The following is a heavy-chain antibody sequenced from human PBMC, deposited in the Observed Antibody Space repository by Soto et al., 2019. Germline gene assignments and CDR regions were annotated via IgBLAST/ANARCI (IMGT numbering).Heavy chain of an antibody. Sequence: EVQLVESGGGLVQPGGSLRLSCAASGIPFSIYDLHWVRQATGKGLQWVSAIGHVGDTYYAGSVRGRFTISREHATNTLHLQMNNLRAEDTAVYYCVALGHRIYWGQGALVTVSS. J-gene: IGHJ4*02. CDR3: VALGHRIY. CDR2: IGHVGDT. V-gene: IGHV3-13*04. D-gene: IGHD7-27*01. CDR1: GIPFSIYD.